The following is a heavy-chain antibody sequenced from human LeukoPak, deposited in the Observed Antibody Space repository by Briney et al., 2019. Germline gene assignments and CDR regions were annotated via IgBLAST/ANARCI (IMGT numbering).Heavy chain of an antibody. CDR1: GYSISSGYY. D-gene: IGHD2-2*01. CDR3: ARSAPIVVVPAALFDY. CDR2: IYYSGST. V-gene: IGHV4-61*01. J-gene: IGHJ4*02. Sequence: SETLSLTCTVSGYSISSGYYWSWIRQPPGKGLEWIGYIYYSGSTNYNPSLKSRVTISVDTSKNQFSLKLSSVTAADTAVYYCARSAPIVVVPAALFDYWGQGTLVTVSS.